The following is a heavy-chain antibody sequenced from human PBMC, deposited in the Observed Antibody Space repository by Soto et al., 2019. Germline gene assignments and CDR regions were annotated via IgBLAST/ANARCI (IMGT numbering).Heavy chain of an antibody. Sequence: QVQLVQSGAEVKKPGSSVKVSCKASGGTFSSYAISWVRQAPGQGLEWMGGIIPIFGTANYAQKFQGRVTITADESTSTAYMALSSLRSEDTAVYYCARISSSWPPHYYFDYWGQGTLVTVSS. D-gene: IGHD6-13*01. CDR3: ARISSSWPPHYYFDY. V-gene: IGHV1-69*12. J-gene: IGHJ4*02. CDR2: IIPIFGTA. CDR1: GGTFSSYA.